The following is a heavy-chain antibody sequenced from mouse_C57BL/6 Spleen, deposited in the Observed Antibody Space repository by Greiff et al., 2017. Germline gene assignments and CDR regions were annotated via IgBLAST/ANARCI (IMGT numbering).Heavy chain of an antibody. CDR2: INPSTGGT. D-gene: IGHD1-1*01. J-gene: IGHJ2*01. V-gene: IGHV1-42*01. CDR3: ARGGLIYYFDY. Sequence: VHVKQSGPELVKPGASVKISCKASGYSFTGYYMNWVKQSPEKSLEWIGEINPSTGGTTYNQKFKAKATLTVDKSSSTAYMQLKSLTSEDSAVYYCARGGLIYYFDYWGQGTTLTVSS. CDR1: GYSFTGYY.